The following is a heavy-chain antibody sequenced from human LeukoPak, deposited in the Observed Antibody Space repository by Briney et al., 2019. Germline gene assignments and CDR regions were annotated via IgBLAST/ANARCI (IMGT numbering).Heavy chain of an antibody. D-gene: IGHD3-10*01. Sequence: LRLPREASGFPLEEFAMLGARPAPGKGPEGGSGIRWDGRDVEYTDPVKGRLTISRDNAKSSLVLQIDSLRAEDTALYVCTKELGSGSHPVFYYGMDVWGQGTAVTVSS. CDR1: GFPLEEFA. J-gene: IGHJ6*02. V-gene: IGHV3-9*01. CDR3: TKELGSGSHPVFYYGMDV. CDR2: IRWDGRDV.